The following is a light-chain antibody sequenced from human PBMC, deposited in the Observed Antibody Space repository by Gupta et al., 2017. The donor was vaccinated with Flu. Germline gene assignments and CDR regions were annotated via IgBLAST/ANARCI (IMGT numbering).Light chain of an antibody. J-gene: IGLJ2*01. CDR2: YKSDSDK. Sequence: CTLRIGINVGASKIYWYQQKPGSPPQYLLTYKSDSDKQQGSGVPSRFSGSKDASANAGIVLISGLQSEDEADYYCVIWHSSAWVFGGGTKLTVL. CDR3: VIWHSSAWV. CDR1: IGINVGASK. V-gene: IGLV5-45*01.